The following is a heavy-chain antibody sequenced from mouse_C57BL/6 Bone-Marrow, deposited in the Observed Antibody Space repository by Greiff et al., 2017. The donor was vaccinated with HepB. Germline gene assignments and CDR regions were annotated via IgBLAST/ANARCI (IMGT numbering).Heavy chain of an antibody. CDR3: ARNYGSSPYAMDY. D-gene: IGHD1-1*01. CDR1: GYTFTSYW. V-gene: IGHV1-55*01. Sequence: QVQLQQPGAELVKPGASVKMSCKASGYTFTSYWITWVKQRPGQGLEWIGEIYPGSGSTNYNEKFKSKATLTVDTSSSTAYMQLSSLTSEDSAVYYCARNYGSSPYAMDYWGQGTSVTVSS. J-gene: IGHJ4*01. CDR2: IYPGSGST.